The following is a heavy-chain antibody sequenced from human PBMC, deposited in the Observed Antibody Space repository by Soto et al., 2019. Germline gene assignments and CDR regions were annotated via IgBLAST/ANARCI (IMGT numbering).Heavy chain of an antibody. V-gene: IGHV3-23*01. Sequence: EVLLLESGGGLVQPGGSLRLSCAASGFTFNTFEMSWVRQAPGRGLEWVSFISDDSSRTYYADDVKRRFTISRDNSKHTLYLQMDSLTAEDTAVYPCVKGGWLDFWGQGTLVTVSS. CDR2: ISDDSSRT. CDR1: GFTFNTFE. D-gene: IGHD3-16*01. CDR3: VKGGWLDF. J-gene: IGHJ5*01.